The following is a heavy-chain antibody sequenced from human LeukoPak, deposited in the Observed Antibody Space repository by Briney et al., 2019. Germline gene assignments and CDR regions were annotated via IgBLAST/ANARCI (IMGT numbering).Heavy chain of an antibody. D-gene: IGHD2-15*01. CDR1: GFTVSSNY. CDR3: ARGYCSGGSCYQVSNWFDP. CDR2: IYSGGST. J-gene: IGHJ5*02. Sequence: GSLRLSCAASGFTVSSNYMSWVRQAPGKGLEWVSVIYSGGSTYYADSVKGRFTISRDNSKNTLYLQMNSLRAEDTAVYYCARGYCSGGSCYQVSNWFDPWGQGTLVTVSS. V-gene: IGHV3-53*01.